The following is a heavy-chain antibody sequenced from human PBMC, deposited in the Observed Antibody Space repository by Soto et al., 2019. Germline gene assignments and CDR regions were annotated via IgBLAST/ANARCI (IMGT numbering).Heavy chain of an antibody. J-gene: IGHJ4*02. CDR1: GGSISSGSYY. CDR3: ARGGYSGYGAY. CDR2: IYYSGST. Sequence: QVQLQESGPGLVKPSQTLSLICTVSGGSISSGSYYWSWIRQHPGKGLEWIGYIYYSGSTYYNPSRKSRVTISVDTSKNQFSLNLSSVTAADTAVYYCARGGYSGYGAYWGQGTLVTVSS. V-gene: IGHV4-31*03. D-gene: IGHD5-12*01.